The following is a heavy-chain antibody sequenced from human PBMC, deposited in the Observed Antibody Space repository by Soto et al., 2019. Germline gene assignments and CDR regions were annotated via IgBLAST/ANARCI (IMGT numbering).Heavy chain of an antibody. D-gene: IGHD3-10*01. CDR2: IDPSDSYT. CDR3: TRPRSITMVRGVINDAFGI. CDR1: GYSFTSYW. V-gene: IGHV5-10-1*01. Sequence: GESLKISCKGSGYSFTSYWISWVRQMPGKGLEWMGRIDPSDSYTNYSPSFQGHVTISADKSISTAYPQWSSLKASDTAMYYCTRPRSITMVRGVINDAFGIWGQGTMVTVSS. J-gene: IGHJ3*02.